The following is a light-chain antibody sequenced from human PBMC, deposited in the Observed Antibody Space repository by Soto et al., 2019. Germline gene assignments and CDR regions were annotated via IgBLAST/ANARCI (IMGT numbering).Light chain of an antibody. Sequence: QSVLTQPASISGSPGQSITISCSGTSRDVGAYNLVSWYQQFPGKGPKLLIYEVRHRPSGVSYRFSGSKSGNTASLTISSLLPEEEAVYFCSSFSSRNALVFGRGTKLTVL. CDR2: EVR. J-gene: IGLJ2*01. CDR3: SSFSSRNALV. V-gene: IGLV2-14*01. CDR1: SRDVGAYNL.